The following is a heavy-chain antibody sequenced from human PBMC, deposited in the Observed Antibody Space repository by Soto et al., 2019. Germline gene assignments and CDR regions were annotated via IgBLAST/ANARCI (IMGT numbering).Heavy chain of an antibody. J-gene: IGHJ3*02. V-gene: IGHV4-59*01. CDR3: ARVSITGTTDAFDI. CDR1: GCSISSYY. CDR2: IYYSGST. D-gene: IGHD1-20*01. Sequence: PSETLSLTCTVSGCSISSYYWSWIRQPPGKGLEWIGYIYYSGSTNYNPSLKSRVTISVDTSKNQFSLKLSSVTAADTAVYYCARVSITGTTDAFDIWGQGTMVTV.